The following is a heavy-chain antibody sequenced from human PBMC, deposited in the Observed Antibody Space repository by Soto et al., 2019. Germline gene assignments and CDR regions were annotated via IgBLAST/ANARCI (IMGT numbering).Heavy chain of an antibody. Sequence: QLQLQESGPGLVKPSETLSLTCTVSGGSISSSSYYWGWIRQPPGKGLEWIGSIYYSGSTYYNPSLKSRVTISVDTSKNQFSLKLSSVTAADTAVYYCARQASGGRYFDWLLQFDYWGQGTLVTVSS. J-gene: IGHJ4*02. CDR1: GGSISSSSYY. CDR2: IYYSGST. D-gene: IGHD3-9*01. CDR3: ARQASGGRYFDWLLQFDY. V-gene: IGHV4-39*01.